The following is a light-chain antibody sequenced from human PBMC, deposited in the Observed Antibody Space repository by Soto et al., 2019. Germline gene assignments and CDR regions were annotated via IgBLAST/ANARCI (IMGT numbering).Light chain of an antibody. CDR1: QRISSN. Sequence: IVMTQSPATLSVSPCEIATLSCSSSQRISSNVAWYQQRPGQAPRLLIFGASVRATGVPDRFSGSGSGTDFTLTINSLQSEDSAVYYCQNYNYWPPATFGGGTKV. V-gene: IGKV3-15*01. CDR2: GAS. J-gene: IGKJ4*01. CDR3: QNYNYWPPAT.